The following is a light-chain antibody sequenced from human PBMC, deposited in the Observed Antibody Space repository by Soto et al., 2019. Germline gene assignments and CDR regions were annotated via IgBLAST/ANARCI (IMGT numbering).Light chain of an antibody. CDR3: MQVLQTPGP. V-gene: IGKV2-28*01. J-gene: IGKJ3*01. CDR2: FGS. CDR1: QSLLHGTGYNY. Sequence: DMVMTQSPLSLPVTPGEPASISCRASQSLLHGTGYNYLDWYLQKPGQSPQLLIQFGSMRASVVPDGFSGGGSGTDFTLQISRVEDVAVGLYYSMQVLQTPGPFGPATKVDI.